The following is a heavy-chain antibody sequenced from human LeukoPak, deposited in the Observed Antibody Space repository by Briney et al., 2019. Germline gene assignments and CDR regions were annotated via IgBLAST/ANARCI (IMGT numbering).Heavy chain of an antibody. Sequence: GGSLRLSCAASGFTFSRYAMSWVRQAPGKGLEGVSAISGSGGSTYYADSVKGRFTISRDNSKNTLYLQMNSLRAEDTAVYYCAKDRIAARSFDYWGQGTLVTVSS. CDR1: GFTFSRYA. V-gene: IGHV3-23*01. J-gene: IGHJ4*02. CDR3: AKDRIAARSFDY. D-gene: IGHD6-6*01. CDR2: ISGSGGST.